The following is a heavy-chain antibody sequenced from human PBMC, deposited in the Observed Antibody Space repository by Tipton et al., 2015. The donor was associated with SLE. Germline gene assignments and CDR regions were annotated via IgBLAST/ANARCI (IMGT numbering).Heavy chain of an antibody. CDR2: IIPIFGSA. CDR1: GGTFSSYA. D-gene: IGHD2-15*01. J-gene: IGHJ6*02. CDR3: ARGIVVVVATSHYYYGMDV. V-gene: IGHV1-69*01. Sequence: QLVQSGAEVKKPGSSVRVSCKASGGTFSSYAISWVRQAPGQGLEWMGGIIPIFGSATYAQKFQGRVTITADESTSTAYMELSSLRSEDTAVYYCARGIVVVVATSHYYYGMDVWGQGTTVTVSS.